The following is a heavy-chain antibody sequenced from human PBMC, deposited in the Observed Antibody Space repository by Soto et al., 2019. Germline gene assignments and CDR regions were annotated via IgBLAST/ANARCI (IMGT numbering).Heavy chain of an antibody. Sequence: GESLKISCKGSGYSFTSYWISWVRQMPGKGLEWMGRIDPSDSYTNYSPSFQGHVTISADKSISTAYLQWSSLKASDTAMYYCAGTLGYCSGGSCYWFDPWGQGTLVTVSS. D-gene: IGHD2-15*01. CDR1: GYSFTSYW. J-gene: IGHJ5*02. CDR3: AGTLGYCSGGSCYWFDP. CDR2: IDPSDSYT. V-gene: IGHV5-10-1*01.